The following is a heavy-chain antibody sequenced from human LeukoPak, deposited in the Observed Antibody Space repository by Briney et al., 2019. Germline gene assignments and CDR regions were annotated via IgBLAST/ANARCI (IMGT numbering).Heavy chain of an antibody. D-gene: IGHD3-16*02. CDR2: INHSGST. CDR3: ARVPIMITFGGVIVPYYFDY. V-gene: IGHV4-34*01. CDR1: GGSFSGYY. Sequence: SVTLSLTCAVYGGSFSGYYWSWIRQPPGKGLEWIGEINHSGSTNYNPSLKSRVTISVDTSKNQFSLKLSSVTAADTAVYYCARVPIMITFGGVIVPYYFDYWGQGTLVTVSS. J-gene: IGHJ4*02.